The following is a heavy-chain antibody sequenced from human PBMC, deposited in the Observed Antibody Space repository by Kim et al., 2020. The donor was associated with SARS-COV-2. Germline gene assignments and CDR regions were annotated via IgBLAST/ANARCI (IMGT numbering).Heavy chain of an antibody. J-gene: IGHJ4*02. CDR3: ARGGARTEDY. Sequence: STSYADSVKGRFTISRDNAKNTLYLQMNSLRAEDTAVYYCARGGARTEDYWGQGTLVTVSS. D-gene: IGHD2-21*02. V-gene: IGHV3-74*01. CDR2: ST.